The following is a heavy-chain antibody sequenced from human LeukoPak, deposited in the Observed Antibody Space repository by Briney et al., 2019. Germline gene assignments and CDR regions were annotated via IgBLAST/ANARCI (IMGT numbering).Heavy chain of an antibody. CDR2: INHSGST. CDR1: GGSFSGYY. Sequence: SETLSLTCAVYGGSFSGYYWSWIRQPPGKGLEWIGEINHSGSTNYNPSLKSRVTISVDTSKNQFSLKLSSVTAADTAVYYCARAPYYDFWSGYYDRYYYYYYMDVWGKGTTVTASS. J-gene: IGHJ6*03. CDR3: ARAPYYDFWSGYYDRYYYYYYMDV. D-gene: IGHD3-3*01. V-gene: IGHV4-34*01.